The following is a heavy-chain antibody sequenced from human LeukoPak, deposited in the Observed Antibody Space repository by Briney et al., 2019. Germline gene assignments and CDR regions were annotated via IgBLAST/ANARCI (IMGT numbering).Heavy chain of an antibody. CDR2: IESKTDGGTT. CDR3: TTDGTMIVVVPIDAFDI. CDR1: GFTFSNAW. J-gene: IGHJ3*02. V-gene: IGHV3-15*04. Sequence: KTGGSLRLSCAASGFTFSNAWMSWVRQAPGKGLEWVGRIESKTDGGTTDYAAPVKGRFTISRDDSKNTLYLQMNSLKTEDTAVYYCTTDGTMIVVVPIDAFDIWGQGTMVTVSS. D-gene: IGHD3-22*01.